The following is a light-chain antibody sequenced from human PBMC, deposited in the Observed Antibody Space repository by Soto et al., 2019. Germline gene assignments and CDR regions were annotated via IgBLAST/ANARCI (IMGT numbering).Light chain of an antibody. CDR1: QTICSH. V-gene: IGKV1-39*01. CDR2: AAS. J-gene: IGKJ5*01. CDR3: QQSYTTPIT. Sequence: IQLTQSPSSLSSSVRDRVILTCQASQTICSHLNWYKQRPGKAPNLLVYAASSLQSGVPSRFTGSGSGTDFTLTISSLKPEDFETYFCQQSYTTPITFGQGTRLEIK.